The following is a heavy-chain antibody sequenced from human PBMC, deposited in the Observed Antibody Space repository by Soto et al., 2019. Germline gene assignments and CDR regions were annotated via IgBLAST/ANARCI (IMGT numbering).Heavy chain of an antibody. Sequence: SETLSLTCTVSGGSLSSSSYYWGWIRQPPGKGLEWIGSIYYSGHTYYNPSLKSRVTISVDTSKNQFSLKLSSVTAADTAVYYCARGGEQRFSFFWYGTPPNLFYSRTQRSLVPVSS. CDR2: IYYSGHT. CDR1: GGSLSSSSYY. J-gene: IGHJ5*01. V-gene: IGHV4-39*07. D-gene: IGHD3-3*01. CDR3: ARGGEQRFSFFWYGTPPNLFYS.